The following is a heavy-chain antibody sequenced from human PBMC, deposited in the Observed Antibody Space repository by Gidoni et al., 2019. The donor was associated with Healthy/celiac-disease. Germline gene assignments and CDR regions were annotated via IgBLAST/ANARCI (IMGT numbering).Heavy chain of an antibody. CDR3: ARGEMATTFDY. CDR1: GGSVSSGRYY. D-gene: IGHD3-16*01. V-gene: IGHV4-61*01. CDR2: IYYSGST. J-gene: IGHJ4*02. Sequence: QVQLQESGPGLVKPSETLSLTCTVSGGSVSSGRYYWSWIRQPPGKGLEWIGYIYYSGSTNYNPSLKSRVTISVDTSKNQFSLKLSSVTAADTAVYYCARGEMATTFDYWGQGTLVTVSS.